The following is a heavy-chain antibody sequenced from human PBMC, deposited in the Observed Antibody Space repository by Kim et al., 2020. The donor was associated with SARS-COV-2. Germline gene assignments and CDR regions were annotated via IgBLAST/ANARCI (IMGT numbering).Heavy chain of an antibody. J-gene: IGHJ6*01. CDR1: GFTFDDYA. CDR2: ISWNSGSI. CDR3: AKEGSGSRSYYYPFGMDV. D-gene: IGHD3-3*01. Sequence: GGSLRLSCAASGFTFDDYAMHWVRQAPGKGLEWVSGISWNSGSIGYADSVKGRFTISRDNAKNSLYLQMNSLRAEDTALYYCAKEGSGSRSYYYPFGMDV. V-gene: IGHV3-9*01.